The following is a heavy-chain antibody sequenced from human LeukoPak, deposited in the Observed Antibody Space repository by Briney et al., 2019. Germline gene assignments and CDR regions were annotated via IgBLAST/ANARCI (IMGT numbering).Heavy chain of an antibody. CDR3: ARGMTYYDFWSGYPVDAFDI. V-gene: IGHV1-18*01. CDR2: ISAYNGNT. J-gene: IGHJ3*02. Sequence: ASVKVSCKASGGTFSSYAISWVRQAPGQGLEWMGWISAYNGNTNYAQKLQGRVTMTTDTSTSTAYMELRSLRSDDTAVYYCARGMTYYDFWSGYPVDAFDIWGQGTMVTVSS. D-gene: IGHD3-3*01. CDR1: GGTFSSYA.